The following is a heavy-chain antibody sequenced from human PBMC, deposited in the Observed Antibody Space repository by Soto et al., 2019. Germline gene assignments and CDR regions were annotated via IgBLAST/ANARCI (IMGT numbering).Heavy chain of an antibody. Sequence: PGGSLRLSCAASGFTFSSYSMNWVRQAPGKGLEWVSSISSSSSYIYYADSVKGRFTISRDNAKNSLYLQMNSLRAEDTAVYYCARDLSSTSCYDDCYYYYYMDVWGKGTTVTVSS. CDR2: ISSSSSYI. D-gene: IGHD2-2*01. J-gene: IGHJ6*03. CDR3: ARDLSSTSCYDDCYYYYYMDV. V-gene: IGHV3-21*01. CDR1: GFTFSSYS.